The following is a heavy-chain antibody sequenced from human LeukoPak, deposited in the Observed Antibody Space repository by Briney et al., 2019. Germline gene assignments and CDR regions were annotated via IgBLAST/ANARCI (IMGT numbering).Heavy chain of an antibody. CDR3: ARDGGDDAFDI. V-gene: IGHV3-21*01. Sequence: GGSLRLSCAASGFTFSSYSMNWVRQAPGKGLEGGSSISSSSSYIYYADSVKGRFTISRDNAKDSLYLQMNSLRAEDTAVYYCARDGGDDAFDIWGQGTMVTVSS. CDR2: ISSSSSYI. D-gene: IGHD3-10*01. J-gene: IGHJ3*02. CDR1: GFTFSSYS.